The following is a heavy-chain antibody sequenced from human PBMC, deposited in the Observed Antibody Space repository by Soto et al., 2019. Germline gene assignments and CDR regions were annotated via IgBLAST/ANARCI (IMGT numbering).Heavy chain of an antibody. CDR3: VRDLAHGYNGNV. CDR2: IYDSGVT. Sequence: SETLSLTCSVSGAIVTSGENYWSWVRQPPGKGLEWLGYIYDSGVTSCTPALKSRVTLSLDRPNNQVSLKLRSVTAADTAVYFCVRDLAHGYNGNVWGRGTLVTVSS. CDR1: GAIVTSGENY. D-gene: IGHD5-18*01. V-gene: IGHV4-30-4*08. J-gene: IGHJ3*01.